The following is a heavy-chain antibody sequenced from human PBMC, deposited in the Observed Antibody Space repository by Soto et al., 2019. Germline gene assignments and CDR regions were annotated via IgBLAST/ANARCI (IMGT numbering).Heavy chain of an antibody. CDR1: GGSFSGYY. V-gene: IGHV4-34*01. CDR2: INHSGST. Sequence: SETLSLTCAVYGGSFSGYYWSWIRQPPGKGLEWIGEINHSGSTNYNPSLKSRVTISVDTSKNQFSLKLSSVTAADTAVYYCARRCDYFWGSYRQVCLRGYYYGMDVWGQGTTVTVSS. D-gene: IGHD3-16*02. J-gene: IGHJ6*02. CDR3: ARRCDYFWGSYRQVCLRGYYYGMDV.